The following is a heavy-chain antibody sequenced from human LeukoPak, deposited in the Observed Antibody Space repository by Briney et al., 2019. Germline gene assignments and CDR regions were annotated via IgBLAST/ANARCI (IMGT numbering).Heavy chain of an antibody. V-gene: IGHV4-34*01. CDR2: INHSGST. CDR3: ARSEADY. CDR1: GGSFSGYY. J-gene: IGHJ4*02. Sequence: PSGTLSLTCAVYGGSFSGYYWSWIRQPPGKGLEWIGEINHSGSTNYNPSLKSRVTISVDTSKNQFSLKLSSVTAADTAVYYCARSEADYWGQGTLVTVSS.